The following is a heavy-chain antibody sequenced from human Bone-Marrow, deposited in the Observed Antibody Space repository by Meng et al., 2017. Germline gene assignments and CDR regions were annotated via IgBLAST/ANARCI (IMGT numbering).Heavy chain of an antibody. D-gene: IGHD4-17*01. CDR3: ARGPTTMTHDFDY. J-gene: IGHJ4*02. V-gene: IGHV4-34*01. Sequence: QVQVQQWGAGLLTPSETLSRTCVVSGGSFSDYYWSWIRQPPGKGLEWIGEINHSGSTNYNPSLESRATISVDTSQNNLSLKLSSVTAADSAVYYCARGPTTMTHDFDYWGQGTLVTVSS. CDR1: GGSFSDYY. CDR2: INHSGST.